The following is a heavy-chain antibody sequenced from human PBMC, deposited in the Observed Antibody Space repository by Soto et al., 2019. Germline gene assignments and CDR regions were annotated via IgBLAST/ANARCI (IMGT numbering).Heavy chain of an antibody. CDR3: AKQLPYSGSDY. J-gene: IGHJ4*02. Sequence: GGSLRLSCAASGFTFSSHAMNWVRQAPGKGLEWVSAISGSGSSTYYADSVKGRFTMSRDNSKNTLYLQMNSLRAEDTAVYYCAKQLPYSGSDYWGQGTLVTVSS. CDR1: GFTFSSHA. CDR2: ISGSGSST. V-gene: IGHV3-23*01. D-gene: IGHD5-12*01.